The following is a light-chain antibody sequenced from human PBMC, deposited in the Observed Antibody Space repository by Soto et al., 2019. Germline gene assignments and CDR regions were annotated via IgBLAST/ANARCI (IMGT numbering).Light chain of an antibody. CDR1: HDVTTY. V-gene: IGKV3-15*01. CDR2: AAS. Sequence: DIVLSHSPYTLCVSPGEMATLSCRASHDVTTYLAWYQQKSGQAPRLLIYAASTRATGIPARFSGSGSGTEFSLTISSLQSEDFAVYYCQQYINWPRTFGQGTKVDIK. CDR3: QQYINWPRT. J-gene: IGKJ1*01.